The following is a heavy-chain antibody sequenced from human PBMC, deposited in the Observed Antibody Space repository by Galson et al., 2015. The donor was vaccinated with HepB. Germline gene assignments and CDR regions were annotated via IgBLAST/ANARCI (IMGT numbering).Heavy chain of an antibody. CDR1: GFTFSSYT. V-gene: IGHV3-23*01. J-gene: IGHJ4*02. CDR2: INDNGGST. CDR3: ARERGYADY. Sequence: SLRLSCAASGFTFSSYTMTWVRQAPGKGLGWVSAINDNGGSTNYADSVRGRFTISRDNSENTVYLQMNSLRAEDTAVYYCARERGYADYWGQGTLVTVSS. D-gene: IGHD2-2*01.